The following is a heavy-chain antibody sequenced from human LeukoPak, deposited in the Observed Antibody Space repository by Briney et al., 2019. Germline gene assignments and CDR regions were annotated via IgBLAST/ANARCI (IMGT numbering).Heavy chain of an antibody. CDR1: GYTFTSYY. Sequence: GASVKVSCKASGYTFTSYYMHWVRQAPGQGLEWMGIINPSGGSTSYAQKFQGRVTMTRDMSTSTVYMELSSLRSEDTAVYYCASTTAVSMRSHTYFDYWGQGTLVTVSS. J-gene: IGHJ4*02. CDR3: ASTTAVSMRSHTYFDY. D-gene: IGHD1-14*01. V-gene: IGHV1-46*01. CDR2: INPSGGST.